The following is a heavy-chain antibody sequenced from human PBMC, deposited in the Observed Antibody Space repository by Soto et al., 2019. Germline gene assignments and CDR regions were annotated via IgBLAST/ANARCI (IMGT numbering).Heavy chain of an antibody. CDR2: IIPIFGTA. J-gene: IGHJ5*02. D-gene: IGHD4-4*01. CDR3: ARTPDYSNYVWFDP. Sequence: SVKVSCKASGGTFSSYAISWVRQAPGQGLEWMGGIIPIFGTANYAQKFQGRVTITADESTSTAYMELSSLRSEDTAVYYCARTPDYSNYVWFDPWGQGALVTVSS. V-gene: IGHV1-69*13. CDR1: GGTFSSYA.